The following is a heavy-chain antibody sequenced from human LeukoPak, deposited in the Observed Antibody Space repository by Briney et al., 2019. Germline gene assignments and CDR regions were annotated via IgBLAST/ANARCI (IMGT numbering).Heavy chain of an antibody. J-gene: IGHJ4*02. CDR2: ISAYSTYNGNT. CDR3: TRDLGQWLLQGIFFDY. CDR1: GYTFTSYG. D-gene: IGHD5-12*01. Sequence: ASVKVSCKASGYTFTSYGISWVRQAPGQGPEWMGWISAYSTYNGNTNYAQKFQGGVTMTTDTSTSTAYMELRSLRSADTAVYYCTRDLGQWLLQGIFFDYWGQGTLVTVSS. V-gene: IGHV1-18*01.